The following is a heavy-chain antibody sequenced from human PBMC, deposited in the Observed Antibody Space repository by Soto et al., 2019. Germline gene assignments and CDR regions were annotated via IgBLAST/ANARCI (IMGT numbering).Heavy chain of an antibody. D-gene: IGHD4-17*01. CDR2: ILSSEHT. CDR1: GASFVTYY. CDR3: ARSEATVLDY. J-gene: IGHJ4*02. V-gene: IGHV4-59*12. Sequence: SETLSLTCVVSGASFVTYYSSWIRQPPGKGLEWIGYILSSEHTNYNPSLKSRVTISVDKSKNHFSLKLSSVTAADTAVYYCARSEATVLDYWGQGTLVTVSS.